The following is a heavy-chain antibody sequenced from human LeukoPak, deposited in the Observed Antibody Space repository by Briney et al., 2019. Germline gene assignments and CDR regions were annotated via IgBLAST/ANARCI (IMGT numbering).Heavy chain of an antibody. D-gene: IGHD3-22*01. CDR2: INPNSGGT. CDR1: GYTFTGYY. V-gene: IGHV1-2*02. CDR3: ARARAPYYYDSNGLSAFDI. J-gene: IGHJ3*02. Sequence: ASVKVSCKASGYTFTGYYMHWVRQAPGQGLEWMGWINPNSGGTNYAQKFQGRVTMTRDTSISTACMELSRLRSDDTAVYYCARARAPYYYDSNGLSAFDIWGQGTMVTVSS.